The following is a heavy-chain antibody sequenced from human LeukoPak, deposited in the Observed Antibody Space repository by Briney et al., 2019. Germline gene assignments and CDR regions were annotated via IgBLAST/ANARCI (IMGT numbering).Heavy chain of an antibody. Sequence: PSETLSLTCTVSGGSISSSSYYWSWIRQPPGKGLEWIGYIYYSGSTNYNPSLKSRVTISVDTSKNQFSLKLSSVTAADTAVYYCARDKGDGYTDYWGQGTLVTVSS. J-gene: IGHJ4*02. D-gene: IGHD5-12*01. CDR3: ARDKGDGYTDY. CDR1: GGSISSSSYY. V-gene: IGHV4-61*01. CDR2: IYYSGST.